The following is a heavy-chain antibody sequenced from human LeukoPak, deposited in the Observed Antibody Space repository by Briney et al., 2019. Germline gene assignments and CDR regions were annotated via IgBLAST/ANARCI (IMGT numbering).Heavy chain of an antibody. CDR3: ARLHGTHNAFDI. Sequence: EASVKVSCKASGYTFTGYYMHWVRQAPGQGLEWMGWVNPNSGGTNYAQKFQGRGTMTRDTSISTAYMELSRLRSDDTAVYYCARLHGTHNAFDIWGQGTMVTVSS. J-gene: IGHJ3*02. CDR2: VNPNSGGT. V-gene: IGHV1-2*02. D-gene: IGHD2-21*01. CDR1: GYTFTGYY.